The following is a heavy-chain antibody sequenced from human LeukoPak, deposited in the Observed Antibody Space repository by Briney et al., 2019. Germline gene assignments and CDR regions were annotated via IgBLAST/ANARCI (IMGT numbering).Heavy chain of an antibody. V-gene: IGHV3-30*03. CDR2: ISYDGSNK. D-gene: IGHD4-17*01. CDR1: GFTFSTYA. CDR3: ATTTVTTPAHDY. J-gene: IGHJ4*02. Sequence: GGSLRLSCAASGFTFSTYAMSWVRQAPGKGLEWVAVISYDGSNKYYADSVKGRFTISRDNSKNTLYLQMNSLRAEDTAVYYCATTTVTTPAHDYWGQGTLVTVSS.